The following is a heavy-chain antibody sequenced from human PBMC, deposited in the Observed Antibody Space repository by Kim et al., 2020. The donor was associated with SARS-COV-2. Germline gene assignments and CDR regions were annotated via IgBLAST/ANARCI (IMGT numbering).Heavy chain of an antibody. D-gene: IGHD2-2*01. V-gene: IGHV3-21*01. Sequence: GGSLRLSCAASGFTFSSYSMNWVRQAPGKGLEWVSSISSSSSYIYYADSVKGRFTISRDNAKNSLYLQMNSLRAEDTAVYYCARGGFYCSSTSCYPQEDYYYGMDVWGQGTTVTVSS. J-gene: IGHJ6*02. CDR3: ARGGFYCSSTSCYPQEDYYYGMDV. CDR1: GFTFSSYS. CDR2: ISSSSSYI.